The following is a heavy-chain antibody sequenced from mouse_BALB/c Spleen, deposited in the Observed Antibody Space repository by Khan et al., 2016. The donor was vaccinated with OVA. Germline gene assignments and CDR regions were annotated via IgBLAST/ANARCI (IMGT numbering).Heavy chain of an antibody. V-gene: IGHV1S135*01. Sequence: VQLKESGPELMKPGASVKISCKASGYSFTSYYIHWIMQSHGKSLEWIGYIDPFSGGITYNQKFKGKATLTVDKSSSTAYIYFSNLTSEDSAVYSCTRHGYVAWFTYWGQGTLVTVSA. D-gene: IGHD2-2*01. CDR1: GYSFTSYY. CDR3: TRHGYVAWFTY. J-gene: IGHJ3*01. CDR2: IDPFSGGI.